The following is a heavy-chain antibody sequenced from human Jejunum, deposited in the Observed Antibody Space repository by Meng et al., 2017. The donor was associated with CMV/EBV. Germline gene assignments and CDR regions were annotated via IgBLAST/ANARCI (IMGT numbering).Heavy chain of an antibody. Sequence: LSCAGSGFTFSSYAMSWVRQAPGKGPGWVSFIFGGGSSTYYADSVKGRFTISKDDSKNTLYLQMNSLRVEDTAVYYCTRESGYLIWGQGTTVTVSS. D-gene: IGHD5-12*01. CDR1: GFTFSSYA. V-gene: IGHV3-23*03. CDR3: TRESGYLI. J-gene: IGHJ6*02. CDR2: IFGGGSST.